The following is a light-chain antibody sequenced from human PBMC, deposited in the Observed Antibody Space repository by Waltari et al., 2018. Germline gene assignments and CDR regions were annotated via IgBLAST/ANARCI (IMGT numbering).Light chain of an antibody. CDR3: SSYGGSNNHVI. CDR1: SGDVGTYNS. J-gene: IGLJ2*01. V-gene: IGLV2-8*01. Sequence: QSALNQPPSASGSPGQSVTISCTGTSGDVGTYNSVSWYQQHQGKAPKLIIYEVTKRPSGVPDRFSASKSANTASLTVSGLQTEDEADYYCSSYGGSNNHVIFGGGTKLTVL. CDR2: EVT.